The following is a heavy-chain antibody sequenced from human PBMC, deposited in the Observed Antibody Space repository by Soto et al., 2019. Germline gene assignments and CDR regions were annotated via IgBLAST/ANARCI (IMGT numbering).Heavy chain of an antibody. CDR1: GYTLTELS. D-gene: IGHD3-10*01. Sequence: ASVKVSCKVSGYTLTELSMHWVRQAPGKGLEWMGGFDPEDGETIYAQKFQGRVTMTEDTSTDTAYMELSSLRSEDTAVYYCATPSMVRASYGMDVWGQGTTVTVS. CDR2: FDPEDGET. V-gene: IGHV1-24*01. J-gene: IGHJ6*02. CDR3: ATPSMVRASYGMDV.